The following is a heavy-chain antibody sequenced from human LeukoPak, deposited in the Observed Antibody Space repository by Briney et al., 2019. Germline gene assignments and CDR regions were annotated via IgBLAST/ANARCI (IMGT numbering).Heavy chain of an antibody. Sequence: GGSLRLSCAASGFTFSSYAMHWVRQAPGKGLEWVAVISYDGSNKYYADSVKGRFTISRDNPKNTLYLQMNSLRAEDTAVYYCARSYCSGGSCNWFDPWGQGTLVTVSS. D-gene: IGHD2-15*01. J-gene: IGHJ5*02. CDR3: ARSYCSGGSCNWFDP. V-gene: IGHV3-30*04. CDR2: ISYDGSNK. CDR1: GFTFSSYA.